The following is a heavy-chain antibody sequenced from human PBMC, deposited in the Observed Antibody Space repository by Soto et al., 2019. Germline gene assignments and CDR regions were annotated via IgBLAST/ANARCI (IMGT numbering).Heavy chain of an antibody. J-gene: IGHJ4*02. D-gene: IGHD3-10*01. CDR2: IRSKANSYAT. V-gene: IGHV3-73*01. CDR1: GFTFSGSA. Sequence: GGSLRLSCAASGFTFSGSAMHWVRQASGKGLEWVGRIRSKANSYATAYAASVKGRFTISRDDSKNTAYLQMNSLKTEDTAVYYCTHHGGAAVRGISLGGQGTLVTVSS. CDR3: THHGGAAVRGISL.